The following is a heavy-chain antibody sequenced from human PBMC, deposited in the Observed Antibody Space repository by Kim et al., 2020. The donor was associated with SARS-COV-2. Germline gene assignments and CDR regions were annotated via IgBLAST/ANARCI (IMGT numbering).Heavy chain of an antibody. D-gene: IGHD3-10*01. J-gene: IGHJ5*02. CDR2: IDPSDSYT. CDR1: GYSFTSYW. CDR3: ARRRVGVWFGELSGNNWFDP. Sequence: GESLKISCKGSGYSFTSYWISWVRQMPGKGLEWMGRIDPSDSYTNYSPSFQGHVTISADKSISTAYLQWSSLKASDTAMYYCARRRVGVWFGELSGNNWFDPGGKGTLVTVSS. V-gene: IGHV5-10-1*01.